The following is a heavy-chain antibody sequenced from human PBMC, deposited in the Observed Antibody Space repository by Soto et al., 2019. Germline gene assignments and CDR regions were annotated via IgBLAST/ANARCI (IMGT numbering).Heavy chain of an antibody. D-gene: IGHD5-12*01. V-gene: IGHV1-2*02. CDR3: ARGSGGYGSVWFDP. CDR1: GYTFTGYY. J-gene: IGHJ5*02. Sequence: QVQLVQSGAEVKKPGASVKVSCKASGYTFTGYYMHWVRQAPGQGLEWMGWINPNSGGTNYAQKFQIRVTMTRDTTISTAYMELSRLRSDDTAVYYCARGSGGYGSVWFDPWGQGNLVTVSS. CDR2: INPNSGGT.